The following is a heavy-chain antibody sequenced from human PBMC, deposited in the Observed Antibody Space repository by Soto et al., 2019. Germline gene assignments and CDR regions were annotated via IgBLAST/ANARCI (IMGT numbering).Heavy chain of an antibody. CDR1: GGSFSGYY. J-gene: IGHJ5*02. CDR2: INHSGST. Sequence: SETLSLTCAVYGGSFSGYYWSWIRQPPGKGLEWIGEINHSGSTNYNPSLKSRVTISVDTSKNQFSLKLSSVTAADTAVYYCARGLLGSWSGYGPGPWGQGTLVTVSS. V-gene: IGHV4-34*01. CDR3: ARGLLGSWSGYGPGP. D-gene: IGHD3-3*01.